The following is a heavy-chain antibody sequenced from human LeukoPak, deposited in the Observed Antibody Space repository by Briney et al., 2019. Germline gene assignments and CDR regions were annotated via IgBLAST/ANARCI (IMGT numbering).Heavy chain of an antibody. CDR1: GGFVSNNY. V-gene: IGHV4-59*02. D-gene: IGHD2-8*01. CDR3: AREVMVYTIPLNYYYLDV. J-gene: IGHJ6*03. CDR2: MYYTGST. Sequence: PSETLSLTCTVSGGFVSNNYWSWIRQSPGKRLEWIRCMYYTGSTNYNPSLESRVTISVDTSKKQLSLKLTSVTAADTAVYYCAREVMVYTIPLNYYYLDVWGRGTTVTVSS.